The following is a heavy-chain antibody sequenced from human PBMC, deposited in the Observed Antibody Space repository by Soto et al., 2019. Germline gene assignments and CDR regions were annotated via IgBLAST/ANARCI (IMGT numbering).Heavy chain of an antibody. CDR1: GFTFSSYA. CDR2: ISGSGGST. V-gene: IGHV3-23*01. Sequence: GGSLSLSCAASGFTFSSYAMSWVRQAPGKGLEWVSAISGSGGSTYYADSVKGRFTISRDNSKNTLYLQMNSLRAEDTAVYYCAKDLLEYYYDSSGYLFDYWGQGTLVTVSS. D-gene: IGHD3-22*01. J-gene: IGHJ4*02. CDR3: AKDLLEYYYDSSGYLFDY.